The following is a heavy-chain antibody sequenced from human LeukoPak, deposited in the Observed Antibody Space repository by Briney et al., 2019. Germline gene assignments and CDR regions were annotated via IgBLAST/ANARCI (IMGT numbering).Heavy chain of an antibody. CDR3: ARTYYYDSSGYYYHYFDY. CDR2: INHSGST. V-gene: IGHV4-34*01. Sequence: PSETLSLTCAVYGGSFSGYYWSWIRQPPGKGLEWIGEINHSGSTNYNPSLKSRVTISVDTSKNQFSLKLSSVTAADTAVYYCARTYYYDSSGYYYHYFDYWGQGTLVTVSS. D-gene: IGHD3-22*01. J-gene: IGHJ4*02. CDR1: GGSFSGYY.